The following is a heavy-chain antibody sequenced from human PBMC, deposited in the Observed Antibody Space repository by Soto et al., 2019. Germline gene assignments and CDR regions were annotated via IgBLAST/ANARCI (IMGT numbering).Heavy chain of an antibody. Sequence: QVQLQESGPGLVKPSQTLSLACTVSDGSVSRGGYYWSWLRQSPGKGLEWIGNIYYTGRTSYNPSLKRRVTISLETPKRQFSLRLASVSAADTALYYCAREGSYHYFDYWGQGALVTVSS. J-gene: IGHJ4*02. CDR3: AREGSYHYFDY. CDR1: DGSVSRGGYY. D-gene: IGHD1-26*01. CDR2: IYYTGRT. V-gene: IGHV4-31*03.